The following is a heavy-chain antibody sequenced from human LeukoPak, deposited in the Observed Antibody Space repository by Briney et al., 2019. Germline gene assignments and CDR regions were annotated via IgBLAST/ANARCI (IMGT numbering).Heavy chain of an antibody. CDR2: ISDSGGDT. V-gene: IGHV3-23*01. Sequence: QPGGSLRLSCTGSGFTFSNYVMSWVRQAPGRRLEWVSGISDSGGDTDYADSVKGRFTISRDNSKNTLFLQMNILRVEDTAVYYCVKVGGGSGRYWSPWGQGTLVTVSS. CDR1: GFTFSNYV. CDR3: VKVGGGSGRYWSP. J-gene: IGHJ5*02. D-gene: IGHD6-19*01.